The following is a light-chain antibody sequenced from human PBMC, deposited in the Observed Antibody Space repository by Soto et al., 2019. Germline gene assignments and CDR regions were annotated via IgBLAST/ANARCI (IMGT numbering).Light chain of an antibody. Sequence: HSALTQPRSVSGSPGQSVTISCTGTSSDVGGYNYVSWYRQHPGKAPKLMIYDVSQRPSGVPDRFSGSKSGNTASLTISGLQDEDEADYYCCSYAGSHFLFGGGTKLTVL. CDR1: SSDVGGYNY. CDR2: DVS. J-gene: IGLJ2*01. CDR3: CSYAGSHFL. V-gene: IGLV2-11*01.